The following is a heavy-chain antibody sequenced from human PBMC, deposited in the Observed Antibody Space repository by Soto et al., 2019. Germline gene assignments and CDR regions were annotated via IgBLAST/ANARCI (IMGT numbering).Heavy chain of an antibody. Sequence: QVQVVQSGAEVKKPGASVKISCKASGYRFTSYYMHWVRQAPGQGLEWMGIINPTSGITNYAQNFHGRVSMNRDTSTSTVYMELSSLRSEDTAVYYCARSRGAAAGINWFDPWGQGTPVTVSS. D-gene: IGHD6-13*01. V-gene: IGHV1-46*03. J-gene: IGHJ5*02. CDR1: GYRFTSYY. CDR2: INPTSGIT. CDR3: ARSRGAAAGINWFDP.